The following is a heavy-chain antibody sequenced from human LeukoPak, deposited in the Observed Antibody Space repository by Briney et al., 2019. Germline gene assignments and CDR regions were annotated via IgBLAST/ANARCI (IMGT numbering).Heavy chain of an antibody. D-gene: IGHD4-17*01. CDR1: GFSFISYG. CDR3: AKRPSDYGDYVTYFDY. J-gene: IGHJ4*02. Sequence: GGSLRLSCAASGFSFISYGMHWVRQAPGKGLEWVGVISDDGSNKKYADSVKGRFTISRDNSKDTLYLQMNSLRDEDTAVYYCAKRPSDYGDYVTYFDYWGQGTLVTVSS. V-gene: IGHV3-30*18. CDR2: ISDDGSNK.